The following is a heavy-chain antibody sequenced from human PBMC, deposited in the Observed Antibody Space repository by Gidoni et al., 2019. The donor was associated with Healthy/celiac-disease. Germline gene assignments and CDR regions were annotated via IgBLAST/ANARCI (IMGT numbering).Heavy chain of an antibody. Sequence: QVQLQQWGAGLLKPSETLSLTCAVYGGSFRGYYCSWIRQPPGKGLEWIGEINHSGSTNYNPSLKSRVTISVDTSKNQFSLKLSSVTAADTAVYYCARPRKLGYCSGGSCYSRGGGWFDPWGQGTLVTVSS. V-gene: IGHV4-34*01. CDR2: INHSGST. CDR3: ARPRKLGYCSGGSCYSRGGGWFDP. CDR1: GGSFRGYY. J-gene: IGHJ5*02. D-gene: IGHD2-15*01.